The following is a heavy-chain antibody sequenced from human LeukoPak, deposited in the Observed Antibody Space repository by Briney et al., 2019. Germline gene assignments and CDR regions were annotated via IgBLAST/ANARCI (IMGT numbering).Heavy chain of an antibody. CDR3: ARGGYCSGGSCYCDAFDI. V-gene: IGHV4-34*01. J-gene: IGHJ3*02. CDR2: INHSGST. Sequence: SETLSLTCAVYGESFSGYYWSWIRQPPGKGLEWIGEINHSGSTNYNPSLKSRVSISVDTSKNQFSLKLSSVTAAGTAVYYCARGGYCSGGSCYCDAFDIWGQGTMVTVSS. CDR1: GESFSGYY. D-gene: IGHD2-15*01.